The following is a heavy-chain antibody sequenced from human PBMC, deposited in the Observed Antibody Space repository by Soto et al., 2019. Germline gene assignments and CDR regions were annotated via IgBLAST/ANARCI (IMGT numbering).Heavy chain of an antibody. J-gene: IGHJ4*02. CDR1: GFTFGSYG. CDR2: TRYDGTNT. CDR3: AREGELVAGTWYFDN. V-gene: IGHV3-33*01. Sequence: VQLVESGGGVVQPGRSLRLSCAASGFTFGSYGIHWLRQAPGKGLEWVAVTRYDGTNTYYGDSVKGRFTISRDNSRNTLYLQMNSLRPEDTAVYYWAREGELVAGTWYFDNWGQGTLVTVSS. D-gene: IGHD6-19*01.